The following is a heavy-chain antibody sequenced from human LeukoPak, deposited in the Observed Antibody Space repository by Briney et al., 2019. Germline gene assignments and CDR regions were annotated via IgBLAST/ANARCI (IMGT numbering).Heavy chain of an antibody. J-gene: IGHJ4*02. V-gene: IGHV3-53*01. D-gene: IGHD5-24*01. CDR1: EFTVSRNY. CDR3: TRDQMNY. CDR2: IFSNGNT. Sequence: GGSLRLSCTASEFTVSRNYMLWVRQAPGKGLEWVSLIFSNGNTHYADSVKGRFTISRDTSKNTVSLQMNSLRVEDTAMYYCTRDQMNYWGQGTLVTVSS.